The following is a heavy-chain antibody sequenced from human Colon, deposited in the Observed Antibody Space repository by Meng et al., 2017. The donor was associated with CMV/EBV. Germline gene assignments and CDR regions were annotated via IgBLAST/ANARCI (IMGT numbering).Heavy chain of an antibody. V-gene: IGHV1-58*01. Sequence: KVSCKASGFTFTSSAVQWVRQARGQRLEWIGWIVVGSGNQNYAQKFQERVTIARDMSTSTAYMELSSLRSEDTAVYYCAAGPRRGGGYYYYGMDVWGQGTTVTVSS. J-gene: IGHJ6*02. CDR3: AAGPRRGGGYYYYGMDV. CDR1: GFTFTSSA. D-gene: IGHD3-10*01. CDR2: IVVGSGNQ.